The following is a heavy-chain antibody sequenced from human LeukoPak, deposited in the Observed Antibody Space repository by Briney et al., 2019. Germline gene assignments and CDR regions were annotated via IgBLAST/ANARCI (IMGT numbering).Heavy chain of an antibody. V-gene: IGHV3-48*01. CDR2: ISRSTTTI. CDR3: ARDLVAVPASPNYFDY. D-gene: IGHD5-12*01. CDR1: GFTFSNYH. J-gene: IGHJ4*01. Sequence: GGSLRLSCAASGFTFSNYHMNWVHQAPGKGLEWVSYISRSTTTIYYADSVRGRFSISRDNAQKSLYLQMNSLTAEDTAVYYCARDLVAVPASPNYFDYWGHGTLVTVSS.